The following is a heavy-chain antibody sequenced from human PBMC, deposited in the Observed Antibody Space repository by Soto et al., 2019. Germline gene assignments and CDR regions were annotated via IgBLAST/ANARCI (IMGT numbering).Heavy chain of an antibody. CDR1: GGSISSSSYY. J-gene: IGHJ6*02. V-gene: IGHV4-39*07. CDR2: IYYSGST. D-gene: IGHD2-21*01. CDR3: AILNGYCVGISCHGYIGMDV. Sequence: PSETMSLTCTVSGGSISSSSYYWGWIRQPPGKGPERIGSIYYSGSTYYNPSLKSRVTISVDESNNQFSLKLSCVTAADTAVYYCAILNGYCVGISCHGYIGMDVWGQGTTVTVSS.